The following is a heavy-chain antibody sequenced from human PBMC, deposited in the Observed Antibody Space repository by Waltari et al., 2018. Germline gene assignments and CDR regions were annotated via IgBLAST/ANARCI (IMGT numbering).Heavy chain of an antibody. CDR2: MYHSGRT. CDR1: GASIRSYF. Sequence: QVQLQESGPGLVKSSETLSLTCTVSGASIRSYFWSWIRQSPGKGLEWIGYMYHSGRTNFSPSLKSRVTISVDTSKNQFFLKLSSVTAADTAVYYCAKGVVVTTMNFYYYMDVWGKGTPVTVSS. D-gene: IGHD2-21*02. V-gene: IGHV4-59*01. CDR3: AKGVVVTTMNFYYYMDV. J-gene: IGHJ6*03.